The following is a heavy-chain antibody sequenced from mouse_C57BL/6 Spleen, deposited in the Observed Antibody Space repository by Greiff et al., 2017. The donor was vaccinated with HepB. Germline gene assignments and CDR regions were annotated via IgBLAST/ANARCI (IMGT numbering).Heavy chain of an antibody. D-gene: IGHD2-4*01. Sequence: VQLQQSGTVLARPGASVKMSCKTSGYTFTSYWMHWVKQRPGQGLEWIGAIYPGNSDTSYNQKFKGKAKLTAVTSASTAYMELSSLTNEDSAVYYCTRGIYYDYGYYAMDYWGQGTSVTVSS. J-gene: IGHJ4*01. CDR2: IYPGNSDT. CDR3: TRGIYYDYGYYAMDY. V-gene: IGHV1-5*01. CDR1: GYTFTSYW.